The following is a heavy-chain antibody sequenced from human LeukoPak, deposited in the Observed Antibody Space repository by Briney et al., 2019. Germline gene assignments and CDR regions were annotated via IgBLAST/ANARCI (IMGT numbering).Heavy chain of an antibody. D-gene: IGHD6-19*01. J-gene: IGHJ4*02. Sequence: PGGSLRLSCAASGFTFSSYAMSWVRQAPGKGLEWVSGISWNSGSIGYADSVKGRLTISRDNAKNSLYLQMNSLRAEDAALYYCAKDTEHVRSGWYYSFDYWGQGTLVTVSS. CDR1: GFTFSSYA. V-gene: IGHV3-9*01. CDR2: ISWNSGSI. CDR3: AKDTEHVRSGWYYSFDY.